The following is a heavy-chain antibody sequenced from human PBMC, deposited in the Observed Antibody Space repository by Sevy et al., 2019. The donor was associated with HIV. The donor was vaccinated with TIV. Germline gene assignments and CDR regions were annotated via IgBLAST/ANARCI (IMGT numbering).Heavy chain of an antibody. V-gene: IGHV3-23*01. CDR2: LFFGCGEI. D-gene: IGHD2-8*01. CDR1: GFTFSKYS. Sequence: GGSLRLSCAASGFTFSKYSMSWVRQPPGKGLEWVSTLFFGCGEINYADSVKGTFTISRDNSKSSVYLQMNNLRPEDTAVYYCAREGCTKPHDYWGQGTLVTVSS. CDR3: AREGCTKPHDY. J-gene: IGHJ4*02.